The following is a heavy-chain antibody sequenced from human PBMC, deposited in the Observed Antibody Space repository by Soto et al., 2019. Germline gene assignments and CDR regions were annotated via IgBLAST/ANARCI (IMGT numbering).Heavy chain of an antibody. CDR1: GYTLTQLS. CDR2: FDPEDVET. J-gene: IGHJ5*02. V-gene: IGHV1-24*01. Sequence: QVQLVQSGAEEKKPGASVTVSCKVSGYTLTQLSMHWVRQAPGKGLESMGGFDPEDVETIYAQKFQGRDTMTEDTSTDTTYMELSSLRSEDTAVYYCASRESADFCSGYYTNWFDPWGQGTLITVST. CDR3: ASRESADFCSGYYTNWFDP. D-gene: IGHD3-3*01.